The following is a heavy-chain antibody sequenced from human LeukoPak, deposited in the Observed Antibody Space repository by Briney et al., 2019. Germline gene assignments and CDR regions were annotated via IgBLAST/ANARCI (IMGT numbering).Heavy chain of an antibody. J-gene: IGHJ4*02. CDR3: AGGMMHFDY. D-gene: IGHD3-16*01. CDR2: IWYDGSNK. CDR1: GFTFSSNG. Sequence: GGSLRLSCAASGFTFSSNGMHWVRQAPGKGLEWVALIWYDGSNKYYADSVKGRFTISRDNSKNTLFLQMNSLRAEDTAVYYCAGGMMHFDYWGQGTLVTVSS. V-gene: IGHV3-33*01.